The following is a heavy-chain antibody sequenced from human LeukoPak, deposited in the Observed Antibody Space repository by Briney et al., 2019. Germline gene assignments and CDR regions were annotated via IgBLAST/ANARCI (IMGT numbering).Heavy chain of an antibody. J-gene: IGHJ3*02. CDR2: VNPNSGNT. V-gene: IGHV1-8*03. CDR3: ARELWFGAPNAFDI. CDR1: GYTFTSYD. D-gene: IGHD3-10*01. Sequence: EASVKVSCKASGYTFTSYDINWVRQATGQGLEWMRWVNPNSGNTGYAQKFQGRVTITRNTSISTAYMELSSLRSEDTAVYYCARELWFGAPNAFDIWGQGTMVTVSS.